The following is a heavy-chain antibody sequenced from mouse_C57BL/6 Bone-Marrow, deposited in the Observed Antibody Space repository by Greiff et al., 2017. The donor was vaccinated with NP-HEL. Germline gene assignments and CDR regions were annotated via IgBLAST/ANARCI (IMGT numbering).Heavy chain of an antibody. Sequence: QVTLKVCGPGILQPSQTLSLTCSFSGFSLSTFGMGVGWIRQPSGKGLEWLAHIWWDDDKYYNPALKSRLTISKDTSKNQVFLKIANVDTADTATYYCARISPLSSNYVWYLDVWGTGTTVTVSS. CDR2: IWWDDDK. CDR3: ARISPLSSNYVWYLDV. CDR1: GFSLSTFGMG. D-gene: IGHD2-5*01. V-gene: IGHV8-8*01. J-gene: IGHJ1*03.